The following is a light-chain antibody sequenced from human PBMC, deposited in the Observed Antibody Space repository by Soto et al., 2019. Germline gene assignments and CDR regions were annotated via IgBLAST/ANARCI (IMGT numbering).Light chain of an antibody. J-gene: IGKJ2*01. CDR1: QSISNS. CDR3: QQTFSPPYT. Sequence: DIQMTQSLSSLSASVGDTVTITCRASQSISNSLSWYQQKPGKAPKFLIYVASTLQRGVPSRFSGSGSGTDFTLTISSLQPEDVATYYCQQTFSPPYTFGHATKGEIK. V-gene: IGKV1-39*01. CDR2: VAS.